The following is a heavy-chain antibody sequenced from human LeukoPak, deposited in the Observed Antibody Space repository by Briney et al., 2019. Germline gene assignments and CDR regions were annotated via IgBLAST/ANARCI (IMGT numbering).Heavy chain of an antibody. J-gene: IGHJ6*04. CDR3: ARRVGATGGNSLDV. CDR1: GGSFSGYY. V-gene: IGHV4-34*01. CDR2: INHSGST. Sequence: PSETLSLTCAVYGGSFSGYYWSWIRQPPEKGLEWIGEINHSGSTNYNPSLKSRVTISVDTSKNQFSLKLSSVTAADTAVYYCARRVGATGGNSLDVWGKGTTVTVSS. D-gene: IGHD4-23*01.